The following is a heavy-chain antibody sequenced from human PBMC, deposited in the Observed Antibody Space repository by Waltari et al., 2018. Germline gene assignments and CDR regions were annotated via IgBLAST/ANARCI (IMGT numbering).Heavy chain of an antibody. J-gene: IGHJ3*01. CDR2: INPNTGAT. CDR1: GYTFNDYY. V-gene: IGHV1-2*02. Sequence: QVQLVQSGADVKKPGASVRVSCTTSGYTFNDYYIYWVRQAPGKGLEWMGWINPNTGATNRAQKYQGRLSMTRDTSITTAYMELNGLTSDDTAVYYCARDLFPSFWSGYGIDFWGQGTLVTVSS. CDR3: ARDLFPSFWSGYGIDF. D-gene: IGHD3-3*01.